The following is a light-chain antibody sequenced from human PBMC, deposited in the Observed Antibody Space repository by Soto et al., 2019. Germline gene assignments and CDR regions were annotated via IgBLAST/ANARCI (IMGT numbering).Light chain of an antibody. V-gene: IGLV2-23*01. CDR3: CSYAGSSTVV. CDR1: SGDVGSYNL. J-gene: IGLJ2*01. CDR2: EGN. Sequence: QSALTQPASVSGSPGQSITISCTGTSGDVGSYNLVSWYHQHPGKVPKVIIYEGNQRPSGVPNRFSGSKSGNTASLTISGLQAEDEADYYCCSYAGSSTVVFGGGTKLTVL.